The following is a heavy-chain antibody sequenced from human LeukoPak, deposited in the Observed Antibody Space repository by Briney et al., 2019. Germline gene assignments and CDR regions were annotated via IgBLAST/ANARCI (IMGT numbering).Heavy chain of an antibody. D-gene: IGHD1-14*01. V-gene: IGHV3-7*01. Sequence: PGGSLRLSCAASGLTFSRFWMIWIRQAPGKGLEWVATINEDGNEKWYADSVKGRFTISRDNARNSLYLQMNSLRAEDTAVYYGATLSYRRFDYWGQGALVTVSS. J-gene: IGHJ4*02. CDR3: ATLSYRRFDY. CDR1: GLTFSRFW. CDR2: INEDGNEK.